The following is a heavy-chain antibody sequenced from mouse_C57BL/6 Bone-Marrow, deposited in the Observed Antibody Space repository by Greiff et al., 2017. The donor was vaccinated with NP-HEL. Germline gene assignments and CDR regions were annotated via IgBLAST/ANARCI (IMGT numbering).Heavy chain of an antibody. CDR1: GYTFTDYY. Sequence: QVQLKQSGAELVRPGASVKLSCKASGYTFTDYYINWVKQRPGQGLEWIARIYPGSGNTYYNEKFKGKATLTAEKSSSTAYMQLSSLTSEDSAVYFCARDDYGEFAYWGQGTLVTVSA. V-gene: IGHV1-76*01. J-gene: IGHJ3*01. CDR2: IYPGSGNT. CDR3: ARDDYGEFAY. D-gene: IGHD2-4*01.